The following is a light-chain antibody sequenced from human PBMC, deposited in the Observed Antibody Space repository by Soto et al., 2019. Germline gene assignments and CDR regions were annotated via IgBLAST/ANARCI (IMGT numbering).Light chain of an antibody. CDR3: QQYGSSPPSST. J-gene: IGKJ5*01. V-gene: IGKV3-20*01. CDR2: GAS. Sequence: EIVMTQSPDTLSLSPGERATLSCRASQSVSSNYLAWYQQIPGQAPRPLIYGASSRVPGIPDRFSGRGSGTDFTLTISRLEPEDFAVYYCQQYGSSPPSSTFGQGTRLEI. CDR1: QSVSSNY.